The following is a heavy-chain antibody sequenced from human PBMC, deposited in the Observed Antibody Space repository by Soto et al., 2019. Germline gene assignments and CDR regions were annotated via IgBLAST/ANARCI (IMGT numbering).Heavy chain of an antibody. J-gene: IGHJ6*02. CDR1: GFTFINTW. CDR2: IKSKIDGETT. Sequence: ELQLVESGGGVVKPGGPLRLSCAASGFTFINTWMHWVRQATGKGLEWVGRIKSKIDGETTDYAAPVKGRFTISRDDSKNTLYLQMNSLKAEDTAVYYCTTGGESGKRWYYNGMDVWGPGTTVTVSS. D-gene: IGHD1-26*01. CDR3: TTGGESGKRWYYNGMDV. V-gene: IGHV3-15*07.